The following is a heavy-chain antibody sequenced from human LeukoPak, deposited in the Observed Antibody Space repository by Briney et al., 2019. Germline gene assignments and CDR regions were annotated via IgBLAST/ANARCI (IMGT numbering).Heavy chain of an antibody. CDR1: GFTFSSYA. CDR3: ASRITMIVVDFGVDY. D-gene: IGHD3-22*01. Sequence: GGSLRLSCAASGFTFSSYAMSWVRQAPGKGLEWVSAISGSGGSTYYADSVKGRFTISRDNSKNTLYLQMNSLRAEDTAVYYCASRITMIVVDFGVDYWGQGTLVTASS. J-gene: IGHJ4*02. CDR2: ISGSGGST. V-gene: IGHV3-23*01.